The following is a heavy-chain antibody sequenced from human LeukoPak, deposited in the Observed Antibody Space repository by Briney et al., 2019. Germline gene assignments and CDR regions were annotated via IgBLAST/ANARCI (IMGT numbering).Heavy chain of an antibody. CDR1: GGSISSRSYY. CDR2: IYYSGST. Sequence: WETLSLTCTVSGGSISSRSYYWGWIRQRRGKGGEWIESIYYSGSTYCNPSLKSRLTISVDTSKTQFSLKLSSVTAADTAVYYCPRLYSIGWRNWGQGTLVTVSS. CDR3: PRLYSIGWRN. V-gene: IGHV4-39*01. J-gene: IGHJ4*02. D-gene: IGHD6-19*01.